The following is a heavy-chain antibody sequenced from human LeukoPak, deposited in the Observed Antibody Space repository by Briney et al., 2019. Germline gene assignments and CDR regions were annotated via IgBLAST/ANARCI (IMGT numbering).Heavy chain of an antibody. CDR3: ARARYYDFWSGPRDAFDI. CDR2: ISAYNGNT. Sequence: GASVKVSCKASGYTFTSYGISRVRQAPGQGLEWMGWISAYNGNTNYAQKLQGRVTMTTDTSTSTAYMELRSLRSDDTAVYYCARARYYDFWSGPRDAFDIWGQGTMVTVSS. V-gene: IGHV1-18*01. J-gene: IGHJ3*02. D-gene: IGHD3-3*01. CDR1: GYTFTSYG.